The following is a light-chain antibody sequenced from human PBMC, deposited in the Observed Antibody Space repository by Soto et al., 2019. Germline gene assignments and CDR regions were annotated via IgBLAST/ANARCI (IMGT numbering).Light chain of an antibody. J-gene: IGKJ5*01. CDR1: QSLVYSDGNTY. V-gene: IGKV2-30*01. Sequence: DVVMTQSPLSLPVTLGQPSSISCISSQSLVYSDGNTYLNWFQQRPGQSPRRLIYKVSNRDPGVPDRFSGSGSGTDFTLKISRVEAEDVGVYYCMQGTHLYTFGQGTRLEIK. CDR3: MQGTHLYT. CDR2: KVS.